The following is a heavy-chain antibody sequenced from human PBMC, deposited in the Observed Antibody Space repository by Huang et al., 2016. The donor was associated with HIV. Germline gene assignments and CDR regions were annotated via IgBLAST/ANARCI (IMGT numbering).Heavy chain of an antibody. V-gene: IGHV3-30*18. Sequence: QVQLVESGGGVVQPGRSLRISCAASGFTFSSYGMHWVRQAPGKWLVGVAILTYDAKTKYDADSVKGRFRISRDNSKNTVYLQLNSLRVEDTAVYYCAKGGSAAAVLDFWGQGTLVTVSS. J-gene: IGHJ4*02. D-gene: IGHD6-13*01. CDR2: LTYDAKTK. CDR3: AKGGSAAAVLDF. CDR1: GFTFSSYG.